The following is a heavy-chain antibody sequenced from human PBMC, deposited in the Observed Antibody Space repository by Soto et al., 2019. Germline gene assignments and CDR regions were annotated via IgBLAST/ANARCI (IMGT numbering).Heavy chain of an antibody. J-gene: IGHJ4*02. CDR2: IWYDGSNK. Sequence: QVQLVESGGGVVQPGRSLRLSCAASGFTFSSHGMHWVRQAPGKGLEGVAVIWYDGSNKYYADSVKGRFTISRDDSKNMVYLQMTSLRAQDTAVYYCVREGWYSIQAPYWGQGTLVTVSS. CDR1: GFTFSSHG. D-gene: IGHD2-15*01. V-gene: IGHV3-33*03. CDR3: VREGWYSIQAPY.